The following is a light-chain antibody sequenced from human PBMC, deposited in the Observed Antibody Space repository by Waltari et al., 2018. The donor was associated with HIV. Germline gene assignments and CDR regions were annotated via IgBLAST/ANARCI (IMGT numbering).Light chain of an antibody. Sequence: QSVLTQPPSPSGTPGQRLTITCSCTSSNIGINTVNWYQQLPGTAPKLLIYRNNKRPSGVPDRFSGYKSGTSASLAISGLQAEDEADYYCAAWDDSLNGWVFGGGTKLTVL. CDR2: RNN. CDR3: AAWDDSLNGWV. V-gene: IGLV1-44*01. J-gene: IGLJ3*02. CDR1: SSNIGINT.